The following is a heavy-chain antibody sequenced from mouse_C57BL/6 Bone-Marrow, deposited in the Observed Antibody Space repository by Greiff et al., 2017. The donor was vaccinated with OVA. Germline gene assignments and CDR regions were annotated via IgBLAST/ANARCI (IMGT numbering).Heavy chain of an antibody. Sequence: EVHLVESGGGLVKPGGSLKLSCAASGFTFSSYAMSWVRPTPERRLEGVATISDGGSYTYSPDNVKGRFTISRDNAKNNLYLQMSHLKSEDTAMYYCARDRDSKGFAYWGQGTLVTVSA. CDR1: GFTFSSYA. CDR2: ISDGGSYT. J-gene: IGHJ3*01. V-gene: IGHV5-4*01. D-gene: IGHD2-5*01. CDR3: ARDRDSKGFAY.